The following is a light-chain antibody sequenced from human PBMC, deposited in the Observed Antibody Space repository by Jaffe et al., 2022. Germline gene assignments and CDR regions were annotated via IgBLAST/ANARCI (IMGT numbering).Light chain of an antibody. CDR2: EVF. Sequence: QTALTQPPSASGSPGQSVTISCTGTSGDIGTYNYVSWFQQHPGKAPKLIISEVFKRPSGVPDRFSGSKSANTASLTVSGLQADDEADYYCCSYAGSGTYVFGTGTKVTVL. V-gene: IGLV2-8*01. CDR1: SGDIGTYNY. J-gene: IGLJ1*01. CDR3: CSYAGSGTYV.